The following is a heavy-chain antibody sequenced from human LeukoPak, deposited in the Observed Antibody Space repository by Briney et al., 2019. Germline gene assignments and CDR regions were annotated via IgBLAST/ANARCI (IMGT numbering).Heavy chain of an antibody. CDR3: ARDMEYYYYYGLDV. CDR1: GFTLDDYT. V-gene: IGHV3-43*02. J-gene: IGHJ6*02. Sequence: PGGSLRLSCAASGFTLDDYTMHWVRQAPGKGLEWVSLISGDGGSTNYADSVKGRFTISRDNSKNSRYLQMNGLRTDDTALYYCARDMEYYYYYGLDVWGQGTTVTVSS. D-gene: IGHD2/OR15-2a*01. CDR2: ISGDGGST.